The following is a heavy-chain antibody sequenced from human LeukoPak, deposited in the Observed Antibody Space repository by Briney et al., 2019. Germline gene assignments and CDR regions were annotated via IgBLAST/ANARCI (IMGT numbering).Heavy chain of an antibody. CDR1: GGTFSSNA. CDR3: ARDPRGYCSSTSCYAGVDGMDV. J-gene: IGHJ6*02. D-gene: IGHD2-2*01. V-gene: IGHV1-69*01. CDR2: IIPTFGTA. Sequence: ASVKVSCKASGGTFSSNAISWVRQAPGQGLGWMGGIIPTFGTANYAQKFQGRVTITADESTSTAYMELSSLRSEDTAVYYCARDPRGYCSSTSCYAGVDGMDVWGQGTTATVSS.